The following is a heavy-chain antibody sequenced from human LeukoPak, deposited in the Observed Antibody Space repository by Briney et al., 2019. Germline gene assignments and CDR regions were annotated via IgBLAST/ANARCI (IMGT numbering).Heavy chain of an antibody. Sequence: GGSLRLSCAASGFSISSYALSWVRQAPGEGLEWVSTLSGSSTSTYYADSVKRRFTISRDNSKNTLYLQMDIRRVEDTAVYYCAKARIRVTKIVVVTHAFDSWGQGTLVTVPS. CDR2: LSGSSTST. CDR3: AKARIRVTKIVVVTHAFDS. J-gene: IGHJ4*02. D-gene: IGHD3-22*01. CDR1: GFSISSYA. V-gene: IGHV3-23*01.